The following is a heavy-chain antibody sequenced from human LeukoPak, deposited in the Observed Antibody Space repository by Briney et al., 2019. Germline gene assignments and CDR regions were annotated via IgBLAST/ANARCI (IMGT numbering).Heavy chain of an antibody. Sequence: ASVKVSCKASGYTFTGYYIHWVRQAPGQGLEWMGRINPNSGGTNYAQKFQGRVTMTRDTSISTAYMELSRLRSDDTAVYYCARDQDGYSSSWWPYWGQGTLVTVSS. CDR1: GYTFTGYY. CDR3: ARDQDGYSSSWWPY. V-gene: IGHV1-2*06. D-gene: IGHD6-13*01. CDR2: INPNSGGT. J-gene: IGHJ4*02.